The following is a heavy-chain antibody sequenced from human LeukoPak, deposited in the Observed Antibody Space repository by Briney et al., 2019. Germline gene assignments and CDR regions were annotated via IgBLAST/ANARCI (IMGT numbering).Heavy chain of an antibody. J-gene: IGHJ4*02. CDR2: ISYSGST. V-gene: IGHV4-59*01. CDR1: GGSISSYY. Sequence: SETLSLTCTVSGGSISSYYWSWIRQPPGKGLEWIGYISYSGSTNYNPSRKSRVTISVDTPMNKFVLKLNSMTAADTAVYYCARTNYGSGSNYNGNFDYWGQGTLVTVSS. CDR3: ARTNYGSGSNYNGNFDY. D-gene: IGHD3-10*01.